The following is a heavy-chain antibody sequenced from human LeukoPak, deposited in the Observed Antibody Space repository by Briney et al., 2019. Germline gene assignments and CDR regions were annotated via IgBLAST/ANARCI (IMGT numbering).Heavy chain of an antibody. CDR2: IIPIFGTA. D-gene: IGHD3-22*01. J-gene: IGHJ4*02. CDR3: AINPNSSGYLRH. V-gene: IGHV1-69*13. Sequence: SMKVSCTASGGTFSSYAISWVRQAPGQGLEWMGGIIPIFGTANYAQKFQGRVTITADESTSTAYMELSSLRSEDTAVYYCAINPNSSGYLRHWGQGTLVTVSS. CDR1: GGTFSSYA.